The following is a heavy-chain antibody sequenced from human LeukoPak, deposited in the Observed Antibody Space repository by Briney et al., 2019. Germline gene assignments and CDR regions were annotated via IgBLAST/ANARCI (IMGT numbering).Heavy chain of an antibody. Sequence: SETLSLTRAVYGGSFSGYYWSWIRQPPGKGLEWIGEINHSGSTNYNPSLKSRVTISVDTSKNQFSLKLSSVTAADTAVYYCARGRTYYYGSGSYYNSRPYYYYGMDVWGQGTTVTVSS. V-gene: IGHV4-34*01. CDR3: ARGRTYYYGSGSYYNSRPYYYYGMDV. D-gene: IGHD3-10*01. J-gene: IGHJ6*02. CDR2: INHSGST. CDR1: GGSFSGYY.